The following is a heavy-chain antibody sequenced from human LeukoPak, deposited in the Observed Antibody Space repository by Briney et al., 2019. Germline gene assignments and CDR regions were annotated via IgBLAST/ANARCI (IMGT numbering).Heavy chain of an antibody. J-gene: IGHJ4*02. CDR1: GFTFSSHS. CDR3: AKVTWESRPPDCNS. CDR2: IRGSGDTA. V-gene: IGHV3-23*01. Sequence: GGSLRLSCAASGFTFSSHSMAWVRQAPGKGLEWVSAIRGSGDTALYADSVKGRFTISRDNFKNIVYLEMNSLRAEDTATYYCAKVTWESRPPDCNSWGQGTLVTVSS. D-gene: IGHD6-6*01.